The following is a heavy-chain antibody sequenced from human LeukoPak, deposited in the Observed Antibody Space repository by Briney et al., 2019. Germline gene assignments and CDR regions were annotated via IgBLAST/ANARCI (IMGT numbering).Heavy chain of an antibody. J-gene: IGHJ4*02. Sequence: PSETLSLTCAVYGGSFSGYYWSWIRQPPGKGLEWIGEINHSGSTNYNPSLKSRVTISVDTSKNQFSLKLSSVTAADTAVYYCARTKFGGIDYFDYRGRGTLVTVSS. D-gene: IGHD3-16*01. CDR2: INHSGST. V-gene: IGHV4-34*01. CDR3: ARTKFGGIDYFDY. CDR1: GGSFSGYY.